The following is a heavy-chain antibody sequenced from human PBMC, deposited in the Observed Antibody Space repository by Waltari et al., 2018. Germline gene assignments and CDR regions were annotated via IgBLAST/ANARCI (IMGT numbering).Heavy chain of an antibody. D-gene: IGHD6-19*01. J-gene: IGHJ1*01. CDR2: NNLAERP. V-gene: IGHV4-34*02. CDR1: GVSLSDYY. CDR3: VTGPRDKWVGRYSGEFFHH. Sequence: QVQLQQWGAGLLRPSETLSLTCAVYGVSLSDYYWTWIRPPLGKGLEWIGENNLAERPYYKPSLEGRVSIVLDKSKNQFSLHLLSVTAADTALYYCVTGPRDKWVGRYSGEFFHHWGPGTLVTVSS.